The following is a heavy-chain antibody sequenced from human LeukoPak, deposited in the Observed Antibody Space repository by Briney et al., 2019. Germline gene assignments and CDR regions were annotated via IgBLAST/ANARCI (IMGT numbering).Heavy chain of an antibody. V-gene: IGHV3-21*01. CDR1: GFTFSSYS. J-gene: IGHJ4*02. Sequence: GGSLRLSCAASGFTFSSYSMNWVRQAPGKGLEWVSSISSSSYIYYADSVKGRFTISRDNAKNSLYLQMNSLRAEDTAVYYCARDVLTYYYDSSGSRTGRDYWGQGTLVTVSS. D-gene: IGHD3-22*01. CDR2: ISSSSYI. CDR3: ARDVLTYYYDSSGSRTGRDY.